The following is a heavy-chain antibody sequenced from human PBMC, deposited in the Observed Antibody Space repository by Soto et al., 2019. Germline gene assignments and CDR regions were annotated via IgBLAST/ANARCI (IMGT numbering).Heavy chain of an antibody. CDR1: GFTFSSYE. Sequence: EVQLVESGGGLAQPGGSVRLSCAASGFTFSSYEMNWVRQAPGRTLEWVSYISSVGDSSYYADSVKGRFTISRDNAKNSLYLQMNSLRVEDTAVYYCARVYCSTTTCHVQAFDSWGQGTLVTVSS. V-gene: IGHV3-48*03. CDR3: ARVYCSTTTCHVQAFDS. CDR2: ISSVGDSS. D-gene: IGHD2-2*01. J-gene: IGHJ4*02.